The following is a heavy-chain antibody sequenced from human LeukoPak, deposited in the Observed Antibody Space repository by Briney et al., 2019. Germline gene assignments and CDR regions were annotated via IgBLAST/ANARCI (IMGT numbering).Heavy chain of an antibody. V-gene: IGHV3-53*01. CDR1: EFTVNYTY. J-gene: IGHJ2*01. CDR3: ARGIFQRYWYFDL. Sequence: PGGSLRLSCMVSEFTVNYTYMSWVRQAPGRGLEWVSIIQSDGSTYQADSVKGRFSISGDNSRTTIFPHMKSLRAEDTAIYYCARGIFQRYWYFDLWGRGTLVTVSS. D-gene: IGHD2/OR15-2a*01. CDR2: IQSDGST.